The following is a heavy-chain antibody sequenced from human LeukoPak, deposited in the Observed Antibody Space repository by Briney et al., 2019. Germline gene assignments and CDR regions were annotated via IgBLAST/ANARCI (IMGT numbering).Heavy chain of an antibody. V-gene: IGHV4-4*07. Sequence: PSETLSLTCTVSGGSISSYYWNWIRQPAGKALEWIGRIHFTGNTNYNPSLKSRVTMSVDTSKNQVSLKLNSVTAADTAVYYCARHISSGGTYAHFDYWGQGTLVTVSS. CDR1: GGSISSYY. CDR3: ARHISSGGTYAHFDY. CDR2: IHFTGNT. D-gene: IGHD1-26*01. J-gene: IGHJ4*02.